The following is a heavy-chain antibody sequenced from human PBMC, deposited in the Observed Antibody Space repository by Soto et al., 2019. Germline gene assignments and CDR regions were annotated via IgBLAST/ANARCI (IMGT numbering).Heavy chain of an antibody. CDR1: GGSISGSY. D-gene: IGHD6-19*01. CDR3: ARSVAVPGAHIDY. Sequence: TSETLSLTCSVSGGSISGSYWSWIRQSPGKGLEWLGYVYYTGSTNYSPSLRSRVSISVDTSKNEFSLRLSSVTAADTAVYFCARSVAVPGAHIDYWGQGTQVTVSS. CDR2: VYYTGST. V-gene: IGHV4-59*01. J-gene: IGHJ4*02.